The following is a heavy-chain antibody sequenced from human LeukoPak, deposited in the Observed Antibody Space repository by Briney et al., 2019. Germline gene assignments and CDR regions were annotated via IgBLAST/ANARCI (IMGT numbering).Heavy chain of an antibody. J-gene: IGHJ4*02. Sequence: SETLSLTCTVSGGSISSSSYYWNWIRQPAGKGLEWIGRIYTSGSTNYNPSLKSRVTISVDTSKNQFSLKLSSVTASDTAVYYCARGEYYYGSNIDYWGQGTLVTVSS. CDR3: ARGEYYYGSNIDY. CDR2: IYTSGST. CDR1: GGSISSSSYY. V-gene: IGHV4-61*02. D-gene: IGHD3-10*01.